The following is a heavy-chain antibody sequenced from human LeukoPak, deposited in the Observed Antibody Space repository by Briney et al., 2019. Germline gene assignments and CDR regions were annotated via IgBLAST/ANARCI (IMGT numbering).Heavy chain of an antibody. CDR1: GFTFSRYW. V-gene: IGHV3-74*03. Sequence: GGSLRLSCAASGFTFSRYWMHWVRHAPGKGLVWVSRINSDGRSTKYADSVKGRFTISRDNAKNTLYLQMNSLRAEDTAVYYCARDPDSSGWSSIEYWGQGTLVTVSS. CDR2: INSDGRST. CDR3: ARDPDSSGWSSIEY. J-gene: IGHJ4*02. D-gene: IGHD6-19*01.